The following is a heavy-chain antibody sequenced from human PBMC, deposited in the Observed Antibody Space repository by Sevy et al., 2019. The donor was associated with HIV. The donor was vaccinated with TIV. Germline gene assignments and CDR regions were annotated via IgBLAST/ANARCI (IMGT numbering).Heavy chain of an antibody. D-gene: IGHD3-10*01. V-gene: IGHV3-21*01. CDR2: ISSSSSYI. J-gene: IGHJ4*02. Sequence: GGSLRLSCAASGFTFSSYSMNWVRQAPGKGLEWVSSISSSSSYIYYADSVKGRFTISRDNAKNSLYLQMNSLRAEDTAVYYCARDGSGSYYKFDYYFDYWGQRTLVTVSS. CDR1: GFTFSSYS. CDR3: ARDGSGSYYKFDYYFDY.